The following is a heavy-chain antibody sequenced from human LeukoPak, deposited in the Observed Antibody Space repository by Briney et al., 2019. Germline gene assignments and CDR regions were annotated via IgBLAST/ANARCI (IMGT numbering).Heavy chain of an antibody. Sequence: SETLSLTCTVSGGSISSGGYYWSWIRQHPGKGLEWIGYIYYSGSTYYNPSLKSRVTISVDTSKNQFSLKLSSVTAADTAVYYCARTVYGDYDYWGQGTLVTASS. CDR1: GGSISSGGYY. J-gene: IGHJ4*02. CDR3: ARTVYGDYDY. D-gene: IGHD4-17*01. V-gene: IGHV4-31*03. CDR2: IYYSGST.